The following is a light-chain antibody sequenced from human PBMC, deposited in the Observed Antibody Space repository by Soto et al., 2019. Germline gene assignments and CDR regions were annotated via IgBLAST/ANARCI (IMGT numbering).Light chain of an antibody. CDR1: QSVSSY. Sequence: EIVLTQSPATLPLSPGERATLSCRASQSVSSYLAWYQQKPGQAPRLLIYNPSKRATGIPARFSGSGSGTDFTLTISSLEPEDFAVYYCQQRSNWFTFGGGTKVEIK. V-gene: IGKV3-11*01. CDR3: QQRSNWFT. CDR2: NPS. J-gene: IGKJ4*01.